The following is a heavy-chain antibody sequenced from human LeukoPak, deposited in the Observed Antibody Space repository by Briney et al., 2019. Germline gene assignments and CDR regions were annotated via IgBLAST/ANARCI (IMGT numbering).Heavy chain of an antibody. Sequence: PSETLSLTCTVSSGSISTSNYYWGWVRQPPGKALEWIGNIFYGGSTYYSPSLKSRVTISLDTSRNQFSLKLSSVTAADTAVYYCASTVVTPGEAFDIWGQGTMVTVSS. D-gene: IGHD4-23*01. CDR3: ASTVVTPGEAFDI. CDR1: SGSISTSNYY. CDR2: IFYGGST. V-gene: IGHV4-39*07. J-gene: IGHJ3*02.